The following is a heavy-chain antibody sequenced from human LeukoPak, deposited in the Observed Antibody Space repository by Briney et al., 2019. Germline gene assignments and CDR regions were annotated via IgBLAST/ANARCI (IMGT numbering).Heavy chain of an antibody. Sequence: PGGSLRLSCAASGFTFSSYGMHWVRQAPGKGLEWVAFIRYDGSNKYYADSVKGRFTISRDNSKNTLYLQMNSLRAEDTAVYYCAKDREIVGATTEWFDPWGQGTLVTVSS. CDR1: GFTFSSYG. V-gene: IGHV3-30*02. J-gene: IGHJ5*02. CDR3: AKDREIVGATTEWFDP. CDR2: IRYDGSNK. D-gene: IGHD1-26*01.